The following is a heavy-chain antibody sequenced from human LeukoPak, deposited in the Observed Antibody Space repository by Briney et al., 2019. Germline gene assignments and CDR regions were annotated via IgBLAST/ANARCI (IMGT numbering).Heavy chain of an antibody. CDR1: GGFFSGYY. Sequence: SETLSLTCAVYGGFFSGYYWSWIRQPPGKGLEWIGEINHSGSTNYNPSLKSRVTISVDTSKNQFSLKLSSVTAADTAVYYCARYCSSTSCYQSRAFDIWGQGTMVTVSS. CDR3: ARYCSSTSCYQSRAFDI. V-gene: IGHV4-34*01. D-gene: IGHD2-2*01. J-gene: IGHJ3*02. CDR2: INHSGST.